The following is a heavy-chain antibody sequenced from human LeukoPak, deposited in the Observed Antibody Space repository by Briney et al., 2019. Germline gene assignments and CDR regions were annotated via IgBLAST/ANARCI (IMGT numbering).Heavy chain of an antibody. J-gene: IGHJ4*02. Sequence: ASVKVSCKASGYTFNSYYMHWVRQAPGEGLEWMGIINPSGGSTSYAQKFQGRVTMTRDTSTSTVYMELSSLRSEDTAVYCCARDSYSEEDNWGQGALVTVSS. CDR2: INPSGGST. CDR1: GYTFNSYY. CDR3: ARDSYSEEDN. V-gene: IGHV1-46*02. D-gene: IGHD4-11*01.